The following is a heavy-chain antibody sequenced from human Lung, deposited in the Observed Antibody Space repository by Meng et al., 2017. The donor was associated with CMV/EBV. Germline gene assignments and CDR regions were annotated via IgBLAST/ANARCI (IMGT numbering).Heavy chain of an antibody. CDR1: GFTFSSYA. CDR2: ISYDGSNK. CDR3: ARDDSSS. Sequence: QVRLVESGGGGVQPGRSLRLSCAASGFTFSSYAMHWVRQAPGKGLEWVAVISYDGSNKYYADSVKGRFTISRDNSKNTLYLQMNSLRAEDTAVYYCARDDSSSWGQGTLVTVSS. V-gene: IGHV3-30-3*01. J-gene: IGHJ5*02. D-gene: IGHD3-22*01.